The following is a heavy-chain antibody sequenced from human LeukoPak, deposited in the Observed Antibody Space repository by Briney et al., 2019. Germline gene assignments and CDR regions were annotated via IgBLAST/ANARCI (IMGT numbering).Heavy chain of an antibody. V-gene: IGHV3-7*01. CDR3: VTYYYDTSGYYPGYFQH. CDR2: IKQDGGEK. CDR1: GFTFSSYW. Sequence: GGSLRLSCAASGFTFSSYWMSWVRQAPGKGLEWVANIKQDGGEKYYVDSVKGRFTISRDNAKNSLYLQMNSLRAEDTAVYYCVTYYYDTSGYYPGYFQHWGQGTLVTVSS. D-gene: IGHD3-22*01. J-gene: IGHJ1*01.